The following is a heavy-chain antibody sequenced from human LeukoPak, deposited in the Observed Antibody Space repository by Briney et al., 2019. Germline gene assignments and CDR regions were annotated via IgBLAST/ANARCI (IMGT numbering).Heavy chain of an antibody. D-gene: IGHD2-21*01. CDR2: VSSSGSTI. J-gene: IGHJ5*02. V-gene: IGHV3-11*04. CDR3: ARVAPNWFDP. CDR1: GFTFSDYY. Sequence: GGSLRLSCAASGFTFSDYYMSWIRLAPGKGLEWVSYVSSSGSTINYADSVKGRFTISRDNAKKSLYLQMNSLRAEDTAVYNCARVAPNWFDPWGQGTLVTVSS.